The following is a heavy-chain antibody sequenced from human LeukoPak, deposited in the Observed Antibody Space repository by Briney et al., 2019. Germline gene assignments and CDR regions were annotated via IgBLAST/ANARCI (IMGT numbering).Heavy chain of an antibody. V-gene: IGHV3-30*02. D-gene: IGHD1-14*01. Sequence: PGGSLRLSCAASRFTFSTYGMHWVRQAPGKGLEWVAFIRDDGSNQYYAESVKGRFTISRDNSKNTLYLQMNSLRAEDTAVYFCAKSPHPYYFDHWGQGTLVTVSS. CDR3: AKSPHPYYFDH. CDR2: IRDDGSNQ. J-gene: IGHJ4*02. CDR1: RFTFSTYG.